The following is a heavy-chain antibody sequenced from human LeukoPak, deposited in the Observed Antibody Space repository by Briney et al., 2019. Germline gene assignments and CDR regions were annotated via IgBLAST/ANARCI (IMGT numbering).Heavy chain of an antibody. D-gene: IGHD5-18*01. V-gene: IGHV3-21*01. Sequence: GGSLGLSCAASGFTFSSYSMNWVRQAPGKGLEWVSSISSSSSYIYYADSVKGRFTISRDNAKNSLYLQMNSLRAEDTAVYYCARQRGYSYGFGYWGQGTLVTVSS. CDR3: ARQRGYSYGFGY. CDR2: ISSSSSYI. J-gene: IGHJ4*02. CDR1: GFTFSSYS.